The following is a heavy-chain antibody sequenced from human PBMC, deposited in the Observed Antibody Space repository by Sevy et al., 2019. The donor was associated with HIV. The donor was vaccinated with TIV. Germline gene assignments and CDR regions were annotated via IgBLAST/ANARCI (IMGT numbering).Heavy chain of an antibody. CDR2: ISHDGSHK. J-gene: IGHJ4*02. D-gene: IGHD3-16*02. Sequence: GGSLRLSCVASGFTFRTYGIHWVRQAPGKGLEWVAVISHDGSHKYNADSVKGRFIISRENSRNALYLQMSSLRVDDTAVYYCAKDQGDYVWGTFRDYWGQGTLATVSS. CDR3: AKDQGDYVWGTFRDY. V-gene: IGHV3-30*18. CDR1: GFTFRTYG.